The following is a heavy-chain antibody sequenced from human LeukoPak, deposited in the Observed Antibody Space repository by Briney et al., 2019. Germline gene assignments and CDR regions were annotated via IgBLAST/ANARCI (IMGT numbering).Heavy chain of an antibody. Sequence: SETLSLTCTVSGGSISSYYWSWIRQPPGKGLEWIGYIYYSGSTNYNPSLKSRVTISVDTSKNQFSLKLSSVTAADTAVYYCARGYCSGGSCYYAYNWFDPWGQGTLVTVSS. J-gene: IGHJ5*02. D-gene: IGHD2-15*01. CDR3: ARGYCSGGSCYYAYNWFDP. V-gene: IGHV4-59*08. CDR2: IYYSGST. CDR1: GGSISSYY.